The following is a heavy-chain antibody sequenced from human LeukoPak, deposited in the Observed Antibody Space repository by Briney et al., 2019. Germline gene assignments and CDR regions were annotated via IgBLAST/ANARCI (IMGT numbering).Heavy chain of an antibody. Sequence: SETLSLTCTVSGASISSYYWSWIRQPPGKTLEWIGYIYYTGSTNYNPSLKSRVTMSVDTSKNQFSLKLSSVTAADTAVYYCARDQAVRGVIGFDPWGQGTLVTVSS. V-gene: IGHV4-59*12. CDR1: GASISSYY. D-gene: IGHD3-10*01. CDR3: ARDQAVRGVIGFDP. CDR2: IYYTGST. J-gene: IGHJ5*02.